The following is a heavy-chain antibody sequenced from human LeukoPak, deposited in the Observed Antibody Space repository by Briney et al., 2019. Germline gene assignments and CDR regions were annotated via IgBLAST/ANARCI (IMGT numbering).Heavy chain of an antibody. Sequence: GGSLRLSCAASGFIFSSYVMSWVRQAPGKGLEWVSAISGSGDSTSYADSVKGRFTISRDNSKNTLYLQMNSLRAEDTAVYYCARVDTVVTPLDAFDIWGQGTMVTVSS. V-gene: IGHV3-23*01. J-gene: IGHJ3*02. CDR1: GFIFSSYV. D-gene: IGHD4-23*01. CDR2: ISGSGDST. CDR3: ARVDTVVTPLDAFDI.